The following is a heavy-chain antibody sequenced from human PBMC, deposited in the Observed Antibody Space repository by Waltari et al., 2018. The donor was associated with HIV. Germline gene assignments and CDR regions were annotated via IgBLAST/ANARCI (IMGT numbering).Heavy chain of an antibody. CDR1: GGSTSSGSYY. CDR3: ARASDTAMVPFDY. V-gene: IGHV4-61*02. J-gene: IGHJ4*02. Sequence: QVQLQESGPGLVKPSQTLSLTCTVSGGSTSSGSYYWSWIRQPAGKGLEWIGRIYTSGSTNYNPSLKSRVTISVDTSKNQFSLKLSSVTAADTAVYYCARASDTAMVPFDYWGQGTLVTVSS. CDR2: IYTSGST. D-gene: IGHD5-18*01.